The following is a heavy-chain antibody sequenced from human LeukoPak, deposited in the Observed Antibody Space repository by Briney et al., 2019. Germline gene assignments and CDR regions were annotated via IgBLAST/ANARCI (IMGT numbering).Heavy chain of an antibody. V-gene: IGHV1-18*01. Sequence: GASVKVSCKASGYTFTRYGISWVRQAPGQRLEWMGWISAYNGHTNYTQKLQGRVTMTTDTSTSTAYMELRSLRSDDTAVYYCARDFALTMIVGRVHAFDIWGQGTMVTVSS. CDR1: GYTFTRYG. CDR2: ISAYNGHT. D-gene: IGHD3-22*01. J-gene: IGHJ3*02. CDR3: ARDFALTMIVGRVHAFDI.